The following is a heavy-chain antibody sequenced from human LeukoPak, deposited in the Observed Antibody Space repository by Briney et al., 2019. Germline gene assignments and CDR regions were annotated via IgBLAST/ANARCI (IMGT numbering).Heavy chain of an antibody. CDR3: ARGEERNFYYYYGMDV. J-gene: IGHJ6*02. CDR2: INPNSGGT. V-gene: IGHV1-2*04. CDR1: GYSFTGYY. Sequence: ASVKVSCKASGYSFTGYYIHWVRQAPGQGLEWMGWINPNSGGTSYVRKFQGWVTMTRDTSISTAYMELNSLRSNDTAVYYCARGEERNFYYYYGMDVWSQGTTVTVSS. D-gene: IGHD1-1*01.